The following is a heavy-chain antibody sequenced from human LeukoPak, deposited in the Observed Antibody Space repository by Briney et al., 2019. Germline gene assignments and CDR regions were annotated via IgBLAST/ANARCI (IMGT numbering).Heavy chain of an antibody. D-gene: IGHD2-21*01. Sequence: SQTLSLTCAISGDSLSSNSAAWNWIRQSPSRGLEWLGRTYYRSKWYNDYAVSVKSRITINPDTSKNQFSLQLDSVTPEDTAVYYCCHSLSGRTGAFDIWGRGTVVTVSS. V-gene: IGHV6-1*01. CDR2: TYYRSKWYN. CDR3: CHSLSGRTGAFDI. CDR1: GDSLSSNSAA. J-gene: IGHJ3*02.